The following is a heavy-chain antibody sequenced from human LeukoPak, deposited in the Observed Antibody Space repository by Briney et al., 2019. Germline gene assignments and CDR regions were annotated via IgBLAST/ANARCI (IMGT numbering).Heavy chain of an antibody. Sequence: PSETLSLTCTVSGGSISSSSYYWGWIRQPPGKGLEWIGSIYYSGSTYYNPSLKSRVTISVDTSKNQFSLKLSSVTAADTAVYYCARLCHGSSWYPCFDYWGQGTLVTVSS. CDR2: IYYSGST. V-gene: IGHV4-39*07. CDR3: ARLCHGSSWYPCFDY. D-gene: IGHD6-13*01. CDR1: GGSISSSSYY. J-gene: IGHJ4*02.